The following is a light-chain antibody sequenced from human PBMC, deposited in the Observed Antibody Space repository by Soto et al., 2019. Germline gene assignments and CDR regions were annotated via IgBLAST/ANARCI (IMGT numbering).Light chain of an antibody. J-gene: IGKJ4*01. CDR3: QQYSDSPLT. Sequence: EIVLTQSPGTLSLSPGERATLSCRASQTVRTNYLAWFQHKPGQAPRLLIYGASSRDTGIQDRFSGSGSGTDFTLSINRLEPEDFAVYFCQQYSDSPLTFGGGTKVEIK. V-gene: IGKV3-20*01. CDR2: GAS. CDR1: QTVRTNY.